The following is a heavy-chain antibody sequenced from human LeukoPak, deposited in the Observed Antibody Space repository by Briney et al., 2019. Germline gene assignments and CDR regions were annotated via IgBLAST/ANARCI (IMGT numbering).Heavy chain of an antibody. D-gene: IGHD1-26*01. CDR2: ISAYNGNT. J-gene: IGHJ6*03. Sequence: ASVEVSCKASGYTFTSYGISWVRQAPGQGLEWMGWISAYNGNTNYAQKLQGRVTMTTDTSTSTAYMELRSLRSDDTAVYYCARDRVVGATKSYYYYMDVWGKGITVTVSS. CDR3: ARDRVVGATKSYYYYMDV. V-gene: IGHV1-18*01. CDR1: GYTFTSYG.